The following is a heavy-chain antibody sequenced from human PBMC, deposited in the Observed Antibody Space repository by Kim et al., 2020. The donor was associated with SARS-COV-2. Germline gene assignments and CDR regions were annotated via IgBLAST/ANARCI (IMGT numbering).Heavy chain of an antibody. CDR3: TSDGLGRGDV. CDR1: GFSFSTYY. CDR2: IKHDGGKK. Sequence: GGSLRLSCAASGFSFSTYYMSWVRQAPGKGPQWVANIKHDGGKKYYIDSVKGRFTISRDNAKNSVYLQMNNMRAEDTGVYYCTSDGLGRGDVWGKGTTVIVSA. V-gene: IGHV3-7*01. J-gene: IGHJ6*04.